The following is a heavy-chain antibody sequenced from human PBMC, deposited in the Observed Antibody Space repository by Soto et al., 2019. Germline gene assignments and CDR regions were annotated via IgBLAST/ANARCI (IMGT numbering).Heavy chain of an antibody. Sequence: QVQLVQSGAEVKKPGSSVKVSCKASGGTFSSYTISWVRQAPGQGLEWMGRIIPILGIANYAQKFQGRVTITADKSTRPAYMELSSLRSEETAVYYCARDPGDMLPGLSSGGGDYWGQGTLVTVSS. CDR3: ARDPGDMLPGLSSGGGDY. V-gene: IGHV1-69*08. CDR1: GGTFSSYT. D-gene: IGHD3-16*01. J-gene: IGHJ4*02. CDR2: IIPILGIA.